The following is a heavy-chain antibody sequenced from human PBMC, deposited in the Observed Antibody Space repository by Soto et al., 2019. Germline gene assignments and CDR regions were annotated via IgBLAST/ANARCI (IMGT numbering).Heavy chain of an antibody. Sequence: ASVKVSCKASGYTFTGYYMHWVRQAPGQGLEWMGWINPNGGGTNYAQKFQGRVTMTRDTSISTAYMELSRLRSDDTAVYYCAREEGDGYNRYYYGMDVWGQGTTVTVSS. D-gene: IGHD5-12*01. J-gene: IGHJ6*02. V-gene: IGHV1-2*02. CDR1: GYTFTGYY. CDR2: INPNGGGT. CDR3: AREEGDGYNRYYYGMDV.